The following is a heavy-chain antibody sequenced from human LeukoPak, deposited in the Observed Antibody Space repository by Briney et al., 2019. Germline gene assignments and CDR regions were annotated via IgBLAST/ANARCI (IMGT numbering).Heavy chain of an antibody. CDR2: IKSGGGGT. V-gene: IGHV1-46*01. CDR1: GYRFSSNH. D-gene: IGHD1-1*01. Sequence: ASVKVSCKASGYRFSSNHMHWVRQAPGQGLEWMGIIKSGGGGTTYAQKFQGRIALTRDTSTTTFYMDLNNLRFVDTAVYYCARDSNWAFDSWGQGTLVTVSS. CDR3: ARDSNWAFDS. J-gene: IGHJ4*02.